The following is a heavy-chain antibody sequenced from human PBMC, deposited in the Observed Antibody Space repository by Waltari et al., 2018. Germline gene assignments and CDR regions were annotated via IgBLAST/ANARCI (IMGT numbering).Heavy chain of an antibody. CDR2: FEPEDGET. J-gene: IGHJ3*02. CDR1: GYTLTELS. D-gene: IGHD5-12*01. V-gene: IGHV1-24*01. Sequence: QVQLVQSGAEVRKPGASVKVSCKVSGYTLTELSMHWVRQAPGKGLEWMGGFEPEDGETIYAQKVQGRVTMTEDTSTDTAYMELSSLRSEDTAVYYCATGYRRWLQFFAFDIWGQGTMVTVSS. CDR3: ATGYRRWLQFFAFDI.